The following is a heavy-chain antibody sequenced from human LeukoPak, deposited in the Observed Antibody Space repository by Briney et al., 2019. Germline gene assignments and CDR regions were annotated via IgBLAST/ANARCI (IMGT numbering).Heavy chain of an antibody. Sequence: ATVKVSCKASGYTFTSYYMHWVRQAPGQGLEWVGIINPSGGSTSYAQKFQGRVTMTRDMSTSTVYMELSSLRSEDTAVYYCARAWQWLLRRGYYYMDVWRKGTTVTVSS. CDR3: ARAWQWLLRRGYYYMDV. D-gene: IGHD3-22*01. V-gene: IGHV1-46*01. CDR1: GYTFTSYY. CDR2: INPSGGST. J-gene: IGHJ6*03.